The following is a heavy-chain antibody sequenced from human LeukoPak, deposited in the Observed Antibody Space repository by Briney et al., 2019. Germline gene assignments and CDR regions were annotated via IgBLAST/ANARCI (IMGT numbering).Heavy chain of an antibody. CDR3: ARDMYYGDYEIDY. Sequence: GGSLRLSCAASGFAFSSYNMNWVRQAPGKGLEWVSYITSSSTIYYADSVKGRFTISRDNAKNSLYLQMNSLKDEDTAVYYCARDMYYGDYEIDYWGQGTLVTVSS. J-gene: IGHJ4*02. CDR1: GFAFSSYN. CDR2: ITSSSTI. D-gene: IGHD4-17*01. V-gene: IGHV3-48*02.